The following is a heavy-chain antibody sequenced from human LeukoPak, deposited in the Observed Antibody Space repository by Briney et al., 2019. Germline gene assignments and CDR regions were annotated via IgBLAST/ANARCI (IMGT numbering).Heavy chain of an antibody. D-gene: IGHD4-17*01. Sequence: PGGSLRLSCAASGFTFSSYGMHWVRQAPGKGLEWVAVISYDGSNKYYAVSVKGRFTISRDNSKNTLYLQMNSLRAEDTAVYYCAKDPHDYGDPPAHFDYWGQGTLVTVSS. CDR2: ISYDGSNK. CDR1: GFTFSSYG. J-gene: IGHJ4*02. V-gene: IGHV3-30*18. CDR3: AKDPHDYGDPPAHFDY.